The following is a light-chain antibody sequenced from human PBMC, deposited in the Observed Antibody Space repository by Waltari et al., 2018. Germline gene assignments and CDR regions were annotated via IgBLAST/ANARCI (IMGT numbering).Light chain of an antibody. CDR1: QSVSSY. Sequence: EIVLTQPPATLSLSPGERATLSCRARQSVSSYLTWYQHKPGQAPRLLIYHASNRATGIPARFSGSGSGTDFTLTISSLEPEDFAVYYCQQRSNWRFTFGPGTKVDIK. CDR3: QQRSNWRFT. CDR2: HAS. V-gene: IGKV3-11*01. J-gene: IGKJ3*01.